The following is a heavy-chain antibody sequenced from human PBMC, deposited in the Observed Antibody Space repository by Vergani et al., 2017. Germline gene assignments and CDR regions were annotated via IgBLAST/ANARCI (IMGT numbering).Heavy chain of an antibody. CDR3: ASESGDMVAPFDY. CDR1: GFTFSDYY. V-gene: IGHV3-11*01. Sequence: QVQLVESGGGLVKPGGSLRLSCAASGFTFSDYYMSWIRQAPGKGLEWVSYISSSGGTIYYADSVKGRFSISRDNAKNSLYLQMNGLRAEDTAVYYCASESGDMVAPFDYWGQGTLVSVSS. D-gene: IGHD5-12*01. CDR2: ISSSGGTI. J-gene: IGHJ4*02.